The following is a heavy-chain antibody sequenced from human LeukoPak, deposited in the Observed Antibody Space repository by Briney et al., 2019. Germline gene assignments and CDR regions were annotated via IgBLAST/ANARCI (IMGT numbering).Heavy chain of an antibody. D-gene: IGHD3-3*01. CDR1: GGTFSSYA. CDR3: ARGPLRDFWSGSTDWFDP. CDR2: IIPIFGTA. J-gene: IGHJ5*02. V-gene: IGHV1-69*05. Sequence: AASVKVSCKASGGTFSSYAISWVRQAPGQGVEWMGGIIPIFGTANYAQKFQGRVTITRNTSISTAYMELSSLRSEDTAVYYCARGPLRDFWSGSTDWFDPWGQGTLVTVSS.